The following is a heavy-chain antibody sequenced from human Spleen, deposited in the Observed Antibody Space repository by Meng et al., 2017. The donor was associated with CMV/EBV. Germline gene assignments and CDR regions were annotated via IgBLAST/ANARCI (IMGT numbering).Heavy chain of an antibody. V-gene: IGHV3-11*01. CDR2: ISSSGSTL. D-gene: IGHD5-24*01. CDR3: VRVKGSKRDGYNADY. J-gene: IGHJ4*02. CDR1: AFTFSEYY. Sequence: SAFTFSEYYMSWIRQAPGQRLEWVSYISSSGSTLYYADAVKGRFTISRDNAKNSLYLQMNSMRAEDTAVYYCVRVKGSKRDGYNADYWGQGTLVTVSS.